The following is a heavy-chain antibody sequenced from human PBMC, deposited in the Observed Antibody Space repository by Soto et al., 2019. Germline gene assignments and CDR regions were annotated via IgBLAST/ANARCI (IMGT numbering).Heavy chain of an antibody. V-gene: IGHV1-2*04. D-gene: IGHD2-8*01. Sequence: ASVKVCGEASGYSFTDYHIHWVRQAPGEGLEWLGRINPKSGGTSTAQKFQGWVTMTTDTSISTASMELTRLTSDDTAIYYCARGDSTDCSNGVCSFFYNHDMDVWGQGTTVTV. CDR2: INPKSGGT. CDR3: ARGDSTDCSNGVCSFFYNHDMDV. J-gene: IGHJ6*02. CDR1: GYSFTDYH.